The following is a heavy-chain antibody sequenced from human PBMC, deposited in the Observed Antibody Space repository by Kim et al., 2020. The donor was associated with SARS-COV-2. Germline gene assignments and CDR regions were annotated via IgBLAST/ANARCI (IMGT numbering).Heavy chain of an antibody. CDR1: GFTFSSYS. CDR2: ISSSSSTI. D-gene: IGHD6-19*01. V-gene: IGHV3-48*02. CDR3: ARNTYSSGWYGDFDY. Sequence: GGSLRLSCAASGFTFSSYSMNWVRQAPGKGLEWVSYISSSSSTIYYADSVKGRFTISRDNAKNSLYLQMNSLRDEDTAVYYCARNTYSSGWYGDFDYWGQRPLVTVSS. J-gene: IGHJ4*02.